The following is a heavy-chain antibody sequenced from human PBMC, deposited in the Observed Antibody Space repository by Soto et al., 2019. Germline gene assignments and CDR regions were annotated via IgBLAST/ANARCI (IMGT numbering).Heavy chain of an antibody. CDR2: ISAYNGNT. D-gene: IGHD3-9*01. V-gene: IGHV1-18*01. Sequence: ASVKVSCKASGYTFTSYGISWVRQAPGQGLEWMGWISAYNGNTNYAQKLQGRVTMTTDTSTSTAYMELRSLRSDDTAVYYCARDIYYDILTGYYSNYYGMDVWGQGTTVTVSS. CDR1: GYTFTSYG. J-gene: IGHJ6*02. CDR3: ARDIYYDILTGYYSNYYGMDV.